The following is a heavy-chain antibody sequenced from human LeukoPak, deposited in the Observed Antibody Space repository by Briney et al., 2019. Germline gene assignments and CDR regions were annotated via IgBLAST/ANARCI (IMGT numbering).Heavy chain of an antibody. Sequence: PSETLSLTCTVSGGSISATSYFWGWIRQPPGKGLEWIGSLYYRGSTYYNPSLKSRVTISVDMSKNQFSLKMTSVTATDTAVYYCVRHDGCNYSPLVLYYFDYWGQGTLVTVSS. V-gene: IGHV4-39*01. J-gene: IGHJ4*02. CDR3: VRHDGCNYSPLVLYYFDY. D-gene: IGHD5-24*01. CDR1: GGSISATSYF. CDR2: LYYRGST.